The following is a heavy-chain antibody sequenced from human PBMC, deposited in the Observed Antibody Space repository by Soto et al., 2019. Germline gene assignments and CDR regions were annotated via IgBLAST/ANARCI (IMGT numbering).Heavy chain of an antibody. V-gene: IGHV1-8*01. CDR2: MNPNSGNT. CDR3: AKDSKVGPATYYFDY. J-gene: IGHJ4*02. Sequence: GASVKVSCKASGYTFPSYDINWVRQATGQGLEWMGWMNPNSGNTGYAQKFQGRFTVSRETSKNTVILQMSSLRAEDTAVYYCAKDSKVGPATYYFDYWGQGTLVTVSS. CDR1: GYTFPSYD. D-gene: IGHD2-15*01.